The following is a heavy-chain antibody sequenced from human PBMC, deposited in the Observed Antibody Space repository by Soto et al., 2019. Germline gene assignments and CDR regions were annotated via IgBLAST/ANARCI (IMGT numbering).Heavy chain of an antibody. CDR3: ARDCRQLLSPSARFAP. D-gene: IGHD2-2*01. J-gene: IGHJ5*02. CDR2: IYYSGST. Sequence: LSLTCTVSGGSISSGGYYWSWIRQHPGKGLEWIGYIYYSGSTYYNPSLKSRVTISVDTSKNQFSLKLSSVTAADTAVYYCARDCRQLLSPSARFAPWGQGTLVTVSS. CDR1: GGSISSGGYY. V-gene: IGHV4-31*03.